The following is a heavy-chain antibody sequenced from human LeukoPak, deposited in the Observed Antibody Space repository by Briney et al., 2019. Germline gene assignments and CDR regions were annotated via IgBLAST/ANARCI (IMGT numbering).Heavy chain of an antibody. D-gene: IGHD5-18*01. V-gene: IGHV3-7*01. CDR3: ASSAYSYGHYFDY. CDR2: IKQDASEK. J-gene: IGHJ4*02. CDR1: GFTFSNYW. Sequence: GGSLRLSCAASGFTFSNYWMSWVRQAPGKRLEWVANIKQDASEKYYVDSVKGRFFISRDNAKNSLYLQMNSLRAEDTAVYYCASSAYSYGHYFDYWGQGTLVTVSS.